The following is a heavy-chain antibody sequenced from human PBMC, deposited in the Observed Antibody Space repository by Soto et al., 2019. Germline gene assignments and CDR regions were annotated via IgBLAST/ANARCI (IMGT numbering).Heavy chain of an antibody. CDR3: AKLPLSMQYFDY. V-gene: IGHV3-23*01. Sequence: EVQVLQSGGGLVQPGGSLRLSCAASGFTFRSYAMSWVRQAPGKGLEWVSVIRGSGDSTYYADSVKGRFTISRDNSKNTLYLQMSSLRAEDTAAYYCAKLPLSMQYFDYWGQGTLVTVSS. J-gene: IGHJ4*02. D-gene: IGHD2-2*01. CDR1: GFTFRSYA. CDR2: IRGSGDST.